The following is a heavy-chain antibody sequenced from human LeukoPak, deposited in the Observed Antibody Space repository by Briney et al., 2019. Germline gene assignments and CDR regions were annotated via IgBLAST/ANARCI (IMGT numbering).Heavy chain of an antibody. D-gene: IGHD3-16*01. J-gene: IGHJ4*02. CDR2: ISSSGSTI. CDR1: GFTFSRYE. V-gene: IGHV3-48*03. CDR3: ARDSSLGGVRDY. Sequence: GGSLRLSCAASGFTFSRYEMSWVRQAPGKGLEWVSYISSSGSTIYYADSVKGRFTISRDNAKNSLYLQMNSLRAEDTAVYYCARDSSLGGVRDYWGQGSLVTVSS.